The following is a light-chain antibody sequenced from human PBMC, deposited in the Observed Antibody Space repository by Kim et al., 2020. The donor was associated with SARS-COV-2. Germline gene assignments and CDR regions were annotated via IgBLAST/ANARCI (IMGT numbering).Light chain of an antibody. Sequence: SASVGDRVTITCRASQGTANAFAWFQQKTGKVPKRLISGASTLHSGVPPRFSGSGSGTEFTLTIASLQPEDFATYYYLQHNTYPYTFGQGTKLEI. CDR2: GAS. CDR1: QGTANA. V-gene: IGKV1-17*03. CDR3: LQHNTYPYT. J-gene: IGKJ2*01.